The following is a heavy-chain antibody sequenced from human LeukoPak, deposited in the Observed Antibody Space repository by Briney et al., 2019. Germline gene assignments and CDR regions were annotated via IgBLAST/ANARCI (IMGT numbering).Heavy chain of an antibody. CDR1: GGTFSIYA. Sequence: SVKVSCKASGGTFSIYAISWVRHAPGQGLEWMGGIIAIFGTANYAQTFQGRVTITTDESTSTAYMELSSLRSEDTAVYYCARDNYAGANWFDPWGQGTLATVSS. CDR2: IIAIFGTA. CDR3: ARDNYAGANWFDP. J-gene: IGHJ5*02. D-gene: IGHD1-7*01. V-gene: IGHV1-69*05.